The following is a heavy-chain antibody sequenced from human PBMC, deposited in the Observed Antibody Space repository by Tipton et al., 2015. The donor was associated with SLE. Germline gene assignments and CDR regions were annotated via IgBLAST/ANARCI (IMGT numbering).Heavy chain of an antibody. V-gene: IGHV4-61*03. CDR3: ARAEGSWDAFDI. J-gene: IGHJ3*02. Sequence: TLSLTCIVSGGSISSSPYYWGWIRQPPGKGLEWIGYIYYSGSTNYNPSLKSRVTISVDTSKNHFSLKESSVTAADTAVYYCARAEGSWDAFDIWGQGTMVTVSS. CDR1: GGSISSSPYY. D-gene: IGHD2-15*01. CDR2: IYYSGST.